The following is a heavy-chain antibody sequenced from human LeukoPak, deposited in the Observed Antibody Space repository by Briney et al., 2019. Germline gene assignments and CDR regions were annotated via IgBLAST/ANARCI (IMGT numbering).Heavy chain of an antibody. J-gene: IGHJ6*02. V-gene: IGHV5-51*01. D-gene: IGHD6-13*01. Sequence: GESLKISCKGSGYSFTSYWIGWVRQMPGKGLEWMRIIYPGDSDTRYSPSFQGQVTISADKSISTAYLQWSSLKAPDTAMYYCARQGGQELRLVEANGFAYYGMDVWGQGTTVTVSS. CDR3: ARQGGQELRLVEANGFAYYGMDV. CDR2: IYPGDSDT. CDR1: GYSFTSYW.